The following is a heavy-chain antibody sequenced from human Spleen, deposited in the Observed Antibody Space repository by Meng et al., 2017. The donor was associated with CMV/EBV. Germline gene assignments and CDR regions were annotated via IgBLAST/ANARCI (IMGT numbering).Heavy chain of an antibody. J-gene: IGHJ6*02. CDR3: AKDAMTMTRGVDYYGMDV. Sequence: GGSLRLSCAASGFTFSNYAMSWVRQAPGKGLEWVSIIYGSGSSTYYADSVKGRFTTSRDNSRNTLYLQMHSLRAEDTAVYYCAKDAMTMTRGVDYYGMDVWGQGTTVTVSS. D-gene: IGHD3-10*01. CDR2: IYGSGSST. CDR1: GFTFSNYA. V-gene: IGHV3-23*03.